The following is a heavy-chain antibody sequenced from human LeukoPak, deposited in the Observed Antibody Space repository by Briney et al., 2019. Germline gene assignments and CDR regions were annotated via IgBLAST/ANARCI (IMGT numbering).Heavy chain of an antibody. V-gene: IGHV3-7*01. CDR2: IKQDGSEK. Sequence: QPGGSLRLSCAASGFTFSSYWMSWVRQAPGKGLEWVANIKQDGSEKYYVDSVKGRFTISRDNAKNSLYLQMNSLRAEDTAVYYCARLYCSGGSCYSGYFDYWGQGTLVTVSS. D-gene: IGHD2-15*01. CDR3: ARLYCSGGSCYSGYFDY. CDR1: GFTFSSYW. J-gene: IGHJ4*02.